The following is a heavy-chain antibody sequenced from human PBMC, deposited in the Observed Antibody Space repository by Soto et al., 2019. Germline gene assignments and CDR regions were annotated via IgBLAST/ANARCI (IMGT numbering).Heavy chain of an antibody. CDR2: ITGSGGGP. Sequence: PGGSLRLSCTASGLTFSSYAMAWVRQAPGKGLEWVSSITGSGGGPYYADSVKGRFTISRDNPKNTLYLQMNNLRADATAVYYCAQCFVELTYHLDNWGRGRLFTVSS. J-gene: IGHJ4*02. CDR3: AQCFVELTYHLDN. V-gene: IGHV3-23*01. D-gene: IGHD2-15*01. CDR1: GLTFSSYA.